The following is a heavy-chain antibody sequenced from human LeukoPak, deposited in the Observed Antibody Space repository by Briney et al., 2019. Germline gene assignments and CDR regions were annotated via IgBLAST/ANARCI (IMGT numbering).Heavy chain of an antibody. CDR2: IGTAGDT. J-gene: IGHJ4*02. Sequence: QAGGSLRLSCAASGFTFSSYDMHWVRQATGKGLEWVSAIGTAGDTYYPGSVKGRFTISRENAKNSLYLQMNSLRAGDTAVYYCVSGGDPEAIDYWGQGTLVTVSS. CDR3: VSGGDPEAIDY. V-gene: IGHV3-13*01. CDR1: GFTFSSYD. D-gene: IGHD2-21*02.